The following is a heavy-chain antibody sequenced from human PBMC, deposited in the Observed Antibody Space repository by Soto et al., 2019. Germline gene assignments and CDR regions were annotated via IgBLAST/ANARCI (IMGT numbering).Heavy chain of an antibody. Sequence: SETLSLTCTVSGGSISSGGYYWSWIRQHPGKGLEGIGYFFYSGSTYYNPSLKSRATISVDTPKNQFSRKLSSVTAADTAVYYCARGVYDILTGSLSLDDWGQGTMVTVSS. D-gene: IGHD3-9*01. CDR3: ARGVYDILTGSLSLDD. CDR1: GGSISSGGYY. CDR2: FFYSGST. V-gene: IGHV4-31*03. J-gene: IGHJ4*02.